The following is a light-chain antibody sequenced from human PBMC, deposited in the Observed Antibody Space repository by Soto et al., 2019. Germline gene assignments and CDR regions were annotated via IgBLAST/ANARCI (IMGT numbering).Light chain of an antibody. CDR1: SSNSGAGYD. J-gene: IGLJ1*01. V-gene: IGLV1-40*01. Sequence: QSVLTQPPSVSGAPGQRVTISCSGSSSNSGAGYDVHWYQQLPGTAPKLLIFANTIRPSGVPDRFSGSKSGTSASLAVTGLQAEDEGDYYCQSYDSSLSGFVFGTGTKLTVL. CDR3: QSYDSSLSGFV. CDR2: ANT.